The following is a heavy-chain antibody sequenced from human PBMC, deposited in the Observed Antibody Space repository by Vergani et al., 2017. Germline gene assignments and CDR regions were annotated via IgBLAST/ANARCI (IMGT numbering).Heavy chain of an antibody. CDR2: IYYSGST. V-gene: IGHV4-39*01. Sequence: QLQLQESGPGLVKPSETLSLTCTVSGGSISSSSYYWGWIRQPPGKGLEWIGSIYYSGSTYYNPSLKSRVTISVDTSKNQFSLKLSSVTAADTAVYYCASLGQWLVRGISWFDPWGQGTLVTVSS. D-gene: IGHD6-19*01. J-gene: IGHJ5*02. CDR1: GGSISSSSYY. CDR3: ASLGQWLVRGISWFDP.